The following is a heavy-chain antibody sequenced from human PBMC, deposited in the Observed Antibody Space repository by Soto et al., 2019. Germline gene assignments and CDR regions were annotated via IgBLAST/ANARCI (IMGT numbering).Heavy chain of an antibody. CDR2: INPNGGST. J-gene: IGHJ4*02. CDR1: GYTFTHYY. Sequence: QVQLVQSGAEVKKPGASVKVSCKASGYTFTHYYIHWVRQAPGQGLEWMGIINPNGGSTTYAQKFRAGFTRTSDTSTSTVYMELSSLRSEDSAVYYCATSVNSAMAFDYWGQGTLVTVSS. CDR3: ATSVNSAMAFDY. V-gene: IGHV1-46*01. D-gene: IGHD5-18*01.